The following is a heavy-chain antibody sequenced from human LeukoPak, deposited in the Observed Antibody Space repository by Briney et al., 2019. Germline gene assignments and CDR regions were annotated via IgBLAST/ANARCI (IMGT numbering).Heavy chain of an antibody. CDR1: GYTFTSYY. CDR2: INPSGGST. D-gene: IGHD6-13*01. V-gene: IGHV1-46*01. CDR3: ASSPAAAGTWGLYYYYYMDV. J-gene: IGHJ6*03. Sequence: ASVKVSCKASGYTFTSYYMHWVRQTPGQGLEWMGIINPSGGSTSYAQKFQGRVTMTRDMSTSTVYMELSSLRSEDTAVYYCASSPAAAGTWGLYYYYYMDVWGKGTTVTVSS.